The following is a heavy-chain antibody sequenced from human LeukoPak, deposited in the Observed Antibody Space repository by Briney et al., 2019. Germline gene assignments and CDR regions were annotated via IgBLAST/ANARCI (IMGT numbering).Heavy chain of an antibody. Sequence: GGSLSLSCAASGFTFSSYSMNWVRQAPGKGLEWVSSISSSSSYIYYADSVKGRFTISRDNAKNSLYLQMNSLRAEDTAVYYCARDGSGGRHYYYGMDVWGQGTTVTVSS. CDR3: ARDGSGGRHYYYGMDV. CDR1: GFTFSSYS. V-gene: IGHV3-21*01. D-gene: IGHD2-15*01. J-gene: IGHJ6*02. CDR2: ISSSSSYI.